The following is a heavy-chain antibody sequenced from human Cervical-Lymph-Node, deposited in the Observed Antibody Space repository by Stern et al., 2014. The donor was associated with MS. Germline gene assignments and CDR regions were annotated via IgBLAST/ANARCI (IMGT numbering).Heavy chain of an antibody. Sequence: QLQLQESGPGLVKPSETLSLTCTVSGGSITSSSHYWDWIRQTPGKGLDWIGSIYYVGRTYYRPSHQSRFPIPCDTSKTQFSLNLPSVTAADRAVYYCARRAGGYQYYYGMDVWGQGTTVTVSS. J-gene: IGHJ6*02. V-gene: IGHV4-39*01. CDR3: ARRAGGYQYYYGMDV. CDR1: GGSITSSSHY. CDR2: IYYVGRT. D-gene: IGHD5-12*01.